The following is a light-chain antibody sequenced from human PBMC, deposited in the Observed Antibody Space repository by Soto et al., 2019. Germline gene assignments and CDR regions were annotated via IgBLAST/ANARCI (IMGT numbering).Light chain of an antibody. Sequence: EILMTQSPATLSVSPGERATLSCRASQSVSSDLAWYHQKPGQAPRLLIFGASTRATGVPARFSGSGSGTEFTLTISSLQSEDFAVYYCHQYNTWPRTLGQGTKVDIK. J-gene: IGKJ1*01. CDR2: GAS. CDR1: QSVSSD. CDR3: HQYNTWPRT. V-gene: IGKV3-15*01.